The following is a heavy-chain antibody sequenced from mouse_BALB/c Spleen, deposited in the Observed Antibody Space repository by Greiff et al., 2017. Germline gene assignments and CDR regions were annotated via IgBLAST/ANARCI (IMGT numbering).Heavy chain of an antibody. J-gene: IGHJ3*01. D-gene: IGHD2-10*02. Sequence: DVKLVEPGGGLVKPGGSLKLSCAASGFAFSSYDMSWVRQTPEKRLEWVAYISSGGGSTYYPDTVKGRFTISRDNAKNTLYLQMSSLKSEDTAMYYCARQGYGNYLAWFAYWGQGTLVTVSA. V-gene: IGHV5-12-1*01. CDR1: GFAFSSYD. CDR2: ISSGGGST. CDR3: ARQGYGNYLAWFAY.